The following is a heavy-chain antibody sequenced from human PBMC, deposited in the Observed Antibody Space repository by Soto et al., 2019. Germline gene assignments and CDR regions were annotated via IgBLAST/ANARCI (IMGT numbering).Heavy chain of an antibody. V-gene: IGHV3-74*01. J-gene: IGHJ4*02. D-gene: IGHD2-15*01. CDR1: GFTFSSYW. CDR3: ARTGLAVAAATREDY. CDR2: INSDGSST. Sequence: EVQLVESGGALVQPGGSLRLSCAASGFTFSSYWMHWVRQAPGKGLVWVSRINSDGSSTSYADSVKGRFTISRDNAKNTLYLQMNSLRAEDTAVYYCARTGLAVAAATREDYWGQGTLVTVSS.